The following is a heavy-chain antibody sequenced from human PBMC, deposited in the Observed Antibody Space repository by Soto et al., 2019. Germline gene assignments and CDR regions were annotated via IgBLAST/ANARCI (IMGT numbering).Heavy chain of an antibody. CDR2: ISGSGGST. D-gene: IGHD4-17*01. CDR1: GFTFSSYA. CDR3: AKYINGDYTEPDY. J-gene: IGHJ4*02. V-gene: IGHV3-23*01. Sequence: HPGGSLRLSCAASGFTFSSYAMSWVRQAPGKGLEWVSAISGSGGSTYYADSVKGRFTISRDNSKNTLYLQMNSLRAEDTAVYYCAKYINGDYTEPDYWGQGTLVTVSS.